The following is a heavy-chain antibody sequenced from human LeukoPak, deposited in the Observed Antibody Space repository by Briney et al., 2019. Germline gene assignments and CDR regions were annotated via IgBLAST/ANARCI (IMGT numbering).Heavy chain of an antibody. CDR1: ELTFNTYG. CDR3: ANEGERSYWYFDF. V-gene: IGHV3-23*01. D-gene: IGHD1-1*01. CDR2: ISGASR. Sequence: GGSLRLSCAVSELTFNTYGMSWVRQAPGGGLEWVSAISGASRYYADSVKGRFTISRDNSQNTMYLQMNNLRVEDTAVYYCANEGERSYWYFDFWSRGTLVTVSP. J-gene: IGHJ2*01.